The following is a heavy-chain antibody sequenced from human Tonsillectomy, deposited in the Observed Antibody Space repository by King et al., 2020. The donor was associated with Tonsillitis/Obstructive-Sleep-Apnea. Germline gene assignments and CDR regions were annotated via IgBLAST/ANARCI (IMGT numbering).Heavy chain of an antibody. V-gene: IGHV4-59*01. Sequence: VQLQESGPGLVKPSETLSLTCTASGGSISSYYWSWIRQPPGKGLEWIGYIYYSGSTNYNPSLKSRVTISVDTSNNQFSLKLSSVTAADTAAYYCARNWGYYYGSGRYYIPYYFDYWGQGTLVTVSS. J-gene: IGHJ4*02. D-gene: IGHD3-10*01. CDR3: ARNWGYYYGSGRYYIPYYFDY. CDR2: IYYSGST. CDR1: GGSISSYY.